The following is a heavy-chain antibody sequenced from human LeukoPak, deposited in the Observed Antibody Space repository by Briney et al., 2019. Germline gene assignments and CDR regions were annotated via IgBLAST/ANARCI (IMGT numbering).Heavy chain of an antibody. V-gene: IGHV3-64*01. CDR1: GFTFSSYA. CDR3: ARGLGNYYYDSSATFDY. Sequence: GGSLRLSCAASGFTFSSYAMHWVRQAPGKGLEYVSAISSNGGSTYYANSVKGRFTISRDNSKNTLYLQMGSLRAEDMAVYYCARGLGNYYYDSSATFDYWGQGTLVTVSS. CDR2: ISSNGGST. J-gene: IGHJ4*02. D-gene: IGHD3-22*01.